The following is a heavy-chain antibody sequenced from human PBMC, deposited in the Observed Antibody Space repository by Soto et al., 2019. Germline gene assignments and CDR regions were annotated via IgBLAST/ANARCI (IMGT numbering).Heavy chain of an antibody. CDR2: MSADGSKK. D-gene: IGHD2-21*02. CDR1: XXXXXXXX. CDR3: AKDVGRGCGGDCPPND. Sequence: QVQLVESGGGVVXXXXXXXXXCAVXXXXXXXXXXXWVRQAXXKXXXXVAVMSADGSKKYYPDSVKGRFTISRDVSKNTLYLQMNSLRAEDTAVYYCAKDVGRGCGGDCPPNDWGQGTLVTVSS. J-gene: IGHJ4*02. V-gene: IGHV3-30*18.